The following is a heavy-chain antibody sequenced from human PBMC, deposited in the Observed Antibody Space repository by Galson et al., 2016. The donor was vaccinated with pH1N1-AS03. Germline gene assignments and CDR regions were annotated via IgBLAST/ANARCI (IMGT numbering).Heavy chain of an antibody. CDR3: ARVSGGSRLLIFDF. V-gene: IGHV3-11*04. CDR2: ISSSSSPI. CDR1: GFTISDYD. Sequence: SLRLSCAASGFTISDYDMSWIRQAPGKGLEWVSSISSSSSPIYYADSVKGRFTTSRDNAKNSVYLQMNSLRAEDTAVYYCARVSGGSRLLIFDFWGQGTLVTVSS. J-gene: IGHJ4*02. D-gene: IGHD3-10*02.